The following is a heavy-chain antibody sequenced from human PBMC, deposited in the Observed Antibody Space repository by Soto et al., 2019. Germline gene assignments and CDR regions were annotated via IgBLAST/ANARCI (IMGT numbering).Heavy chain of an antibody. CDR3: ARGQYSGYGPQDY. J-gene: IGHJ4*02. Sequence: VGSLRLSCAASGFAFSSYSMNWVRQAPGRGLEWVSSISSSGSYIYYADSVKGRFTISRDNAKNSLYLQMNSLRAEDTAVYYCARGQYSGYGPQDYWGQGTLVTVSS. CDR1: GFAFSSYS. CDR2: ISSSGSYI. V-gene: IGHV3-21*01. D-gene: IGHD5-12*01.